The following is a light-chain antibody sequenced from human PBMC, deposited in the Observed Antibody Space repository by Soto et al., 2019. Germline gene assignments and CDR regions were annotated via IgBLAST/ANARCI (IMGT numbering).Light chain of an antibody. CDR1: QHIINF. CDR2: DAS. J-gene: IGKJ2*01. V-gene: IGKV1-33*01. Sequence: DIRMTQSPSSLSASVGDRVTLTCQASQHIINFLNWYQQKPGKPPKLLIYDASNLETGVPSRFSGSGYGTEFSFTIASLQSEDFATYYCQQYDNIPRTFGQGTKVDIK. CDR3: QQYDNIPRT.